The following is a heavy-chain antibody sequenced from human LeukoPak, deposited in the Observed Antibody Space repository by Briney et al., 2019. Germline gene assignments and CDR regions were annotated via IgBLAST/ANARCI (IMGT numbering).Heavy chain of an antibody. J-gene: IGHJ4*02. CDR1: GYSFTSYW. D-gene: IGHD3-22*01. V-gene: IGHV5-51*01. Sequence: GESLQISCKGSGYSFTSYWIGWVRPLPGKGLEWMGIIHPGDSDTRYSPSFQGQVTISADKSISTAYLQWSSLKASDTAMYYCARRSPYYYDSSGYYYDYWGQGTLVTVSS. CDR2: IHPGDSDT. CDR3: ARRSPYYYDSSGYYYDY.